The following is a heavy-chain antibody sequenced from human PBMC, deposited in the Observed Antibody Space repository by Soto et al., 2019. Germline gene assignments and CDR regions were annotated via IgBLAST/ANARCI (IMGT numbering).Heavy chain of an antibody. CDR3: ARSLKSYSSGWAPPYWYFDL. J-gene: IGHJ2*01. CDR1: GGTFSSYT. CDR2: IIPILGIA. V-gene: IGHV1-69*02. Sequence: ASVKVSCKASGGTFSSYTISWVRQAPGQGLELMGRIIPILGIANYAQKFQGRVTITADKSTSTAYMELSSLRSEDTAVYYCARSLKSYSSGWAPPYWYFDLWGRGTLVTVSS. D-gene: IGHD6-19*01.